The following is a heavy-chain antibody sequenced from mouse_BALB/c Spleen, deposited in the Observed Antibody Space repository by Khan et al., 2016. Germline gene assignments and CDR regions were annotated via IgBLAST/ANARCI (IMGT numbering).Heavy chain of an antibody. J-gene: IGHJ1*01. CDR1: GYSITSGYY. Sequence: EVQLQESGPGLVKPSQSLSLTCSVTGYSITSGYYWNWIRQFPGNKLEWMGYISYDGSNNYNPSLKNRISITRDTSKNQFFMKLNSVTTEDTATYYCAKSWEGWYFDVWGAGTTVTVSS. CDR3: AKSWEGWYFDV. V-gene: IGHV3-6*02. D-gene: IGHD4-1*01. CDR2: ISYDGSN.